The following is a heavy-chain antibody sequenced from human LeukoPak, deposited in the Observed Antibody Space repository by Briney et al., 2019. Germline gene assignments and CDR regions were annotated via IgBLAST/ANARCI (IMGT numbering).Heavy chain of an antibody. V-gene: IGHV4-34*01. J-gene: IGHJ4*02. CDR1: GGSFSDYH. CDR3: ASGPSRDGRNTNYFDY. D-gene: IGHD1-26*01. CDR2: IDHRGDT. Sequence: SETLSLTCAVYGGSFSDYHWNWIRQAPEKGLEWIGEIDHRGDTEYNPSLRSRVITSLDTSRSQFSLRLSSVTAADTAVYFCASGPSRDGRNTNYFDYWSKGTLVTVSS.